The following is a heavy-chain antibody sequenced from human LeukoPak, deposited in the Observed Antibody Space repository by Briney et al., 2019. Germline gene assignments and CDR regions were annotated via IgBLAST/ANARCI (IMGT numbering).Heavy chain of an antibody. CDR1: GFTFSSYW. V-gene: IGHV3-7*01. CDR2: IKQDGSEK. CDR3: ARDGYGGNSFSDY. D-gene: IGHD4-23*01. J-gene: IGHJ4*02. Sequence: PGGSLRLSCTASGFTFSSYWMSWVRQAPGKGLEWVANIKQDGSEKYYVDSVKGRFTISRDNAKNSLYLQMNSLRAEDTAVYYCARDGYGGNSFSDYWGQGTLVTVSS.